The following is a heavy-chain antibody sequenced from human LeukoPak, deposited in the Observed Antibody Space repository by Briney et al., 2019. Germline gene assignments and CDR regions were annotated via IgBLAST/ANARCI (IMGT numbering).Heavy chain of an antibody. D-gene: IGHD3-10*01. CDR1: GYTFTSYD. Sequence: APVKVSCKASGYTFTSYDINWVRQDTGQGLEWMGWMNPNSGKTGYARKFQGRVTITRNTSISTAYMEMSSLRSEDTAVYYCERAQLKTMVVGVLYWFDPWGQGTMVTVSS. V-gene: IGHV1-8*03. CDR2: MNPNSGKT. J-gene: IGHJ5*02. CDR3: ERAQLKTMVVGVLYWFDP.